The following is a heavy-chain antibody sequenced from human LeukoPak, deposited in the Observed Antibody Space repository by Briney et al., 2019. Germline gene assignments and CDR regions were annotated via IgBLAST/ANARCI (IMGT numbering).Heavy chain of an antibody. CDR1: GYTFTSYY. Sequence: ASVKVSCKASGYTFTSYYMHWVRQAPGQGLEWMGIINPSGGSTNYAQKFQGRVTITADESTSTAYMELSSLRSEDTAVYYCARGATYYDILTGYWENYYYYYMDVWGKGTTVTISS. D-gene: IGHD3-9*01. V-gene: IGHV1-46*01. J-gene: IGHJ6*03. CDR3: ARGATYYDILTGYWENYYYYYMDV. CDR2: INPSGGST.